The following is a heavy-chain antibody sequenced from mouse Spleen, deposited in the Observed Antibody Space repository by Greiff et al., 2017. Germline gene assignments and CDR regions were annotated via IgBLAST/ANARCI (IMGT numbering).Heavy chain of an antibody. CDR2: INHDGSST. CDR3: ARESTGSGYYFCY. V-gene: IGHV5-16*01. Sequence: EVKVVESEGGLVQPGSSMKLSCTASGFTFSDYYMAWVSQVPEKGLEWVANINHDGSSTYYLDSLKSRFTISRDNAKNILYLQMSSLKSEDTATYYCARESTGSGYYFCYWGQGTTFT. CDR1: GFTFSDYY. J-gene: IGHJ2*01.